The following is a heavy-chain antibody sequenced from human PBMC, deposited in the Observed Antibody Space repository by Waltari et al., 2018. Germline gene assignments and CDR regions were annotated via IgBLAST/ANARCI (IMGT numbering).Heavy chain of an antibody. V-gene: IGHV4-4*02. J-gene: IGHJ4*02. Sequence: QLQLQQSGPGLVKPSESLSPTCAVSGDSMSSTYWWSWVRRPPGKGLEWIGQIRGTGKTNYNPSLDSRVTISIDASNHHISLMLASVTAADTAVYYCARDRGRGLYLDSWGQGTLVTVSP. D-gene: IGHD2-15*01. CDR3: ARDRGRGLYLDS. CDR2: IRGTGKT. CDR1: GDSMSSTYW.